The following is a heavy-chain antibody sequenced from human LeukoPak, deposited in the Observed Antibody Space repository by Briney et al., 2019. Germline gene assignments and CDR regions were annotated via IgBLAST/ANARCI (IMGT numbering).Heavy chain of an antibody. CDR3: ASSIAARRVY. D-gene: IGHD6-6*01. V-gene: IGHV3-30-3*01. Sequence: GGSLRLSCAASGFTFSSYAMHWVRQAPGKGLEWVAVISYDGSNKYYADSVKGRFTISRDNSKNTLYLQMNSLRAEDTAVYYCASSIAARRVYWGQGTLVTVSS. J-gene: IGHJ4*02. CDR1: GFTFSSYA. CDR2: ISYDGSNK.